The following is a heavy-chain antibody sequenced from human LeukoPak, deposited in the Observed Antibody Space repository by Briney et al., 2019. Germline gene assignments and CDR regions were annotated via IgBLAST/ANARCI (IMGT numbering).Heavy chain of an antibody. V-gene: IGHV3-21*01. CDR2: ISSISTYK. CDR3: ARLPELPGFGDY. CDR1: GFTFSSYS. J-gene: IGHJ4*02. Sequence: GGSLRLSCAASGFTFSSYSMTWVRQAPGKGLEWISSISSISTYKFYADSVKGRSTISRDDSENSLYLQMNSLRVEDTAVYYCARLPELPGFGDYWGQGTLVTVSS. D-gene: IGHD3-10*01.